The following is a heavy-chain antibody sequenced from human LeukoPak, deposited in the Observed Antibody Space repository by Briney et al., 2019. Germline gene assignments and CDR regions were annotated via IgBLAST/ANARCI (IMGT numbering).Heavy chain of an antibody. Sequence: GGSLRLSCAASGFTFSSYGMHWVRQAPGKGLEWVAFIRYDGSNKYYADSVKGRFTISRDNSKNTLYLQMNSLRAEDTAVYYSARGSRTIVTTKFARGHYMDVWGEGTTVTVSS. CDR3: ARGSRTIVTTKFARGHYMDV. D-gene: IGHD5-12*01. J-gene: IGHJ6*03. V-gene: IGHV3-30*02. CDR2: IRYDGSNK. CDR1: GFTFSSYG.